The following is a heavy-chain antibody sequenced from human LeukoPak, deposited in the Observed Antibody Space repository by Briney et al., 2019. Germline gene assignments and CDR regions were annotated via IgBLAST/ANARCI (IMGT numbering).Heavy chain of an antibody. J-gene: IGHJ4*02. Sequence: PGGSLRLSCAASGFTVSSNYMSWVRQAPGKGLEWVSAISGSGGSTYYADSVKGRFTISRDNSKNTLYLQMNSLRAEDTAVYYCAKVSTMIVVVRGPFDYWGQGTLVTVSS. CDR2: ISGSGGST. V-gene: IGHV3-23*01. CDR3: AKVSTMIVVVRGPFDY. CDR1: GFTVSSNY. D-gene: IGHD3-22*01.